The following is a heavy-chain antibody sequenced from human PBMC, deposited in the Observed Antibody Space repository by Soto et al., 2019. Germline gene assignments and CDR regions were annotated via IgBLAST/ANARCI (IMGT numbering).Heavy chain of an antibody. CDR2: IDGDGRRT. Sequence: EVQVVESGGGLVQPGGSLRLSCAASGFTFSRDWMHWVRQAPGQGLVWVSRIDGDGRRTNYADSVKGRVTISRDNAKNPLYLQMNSLRAEDTAVYYCARGALNNFYMDVWGKGTTVTVSS. D-gene: IGHD3-16*01. J-gene: IGHJ6*03. V-gene: IGHV3-74*01. CDR3: ARGALNNFYMDV. CDR1: GFTFSRDW.